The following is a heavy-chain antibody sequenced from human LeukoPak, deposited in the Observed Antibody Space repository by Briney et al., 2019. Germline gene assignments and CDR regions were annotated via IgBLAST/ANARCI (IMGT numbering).Heavy chain of an antibody. CDR1: GGSISSYY. CDR3: ARASSGWYGHYYYYGMDV. J-gene: IGHJ6*02. V-gene: IGHV4-59*08. Sequence: PSETLSLTCTVSGGSISSYYWSWIRQPPGKGLEWIGYIYYSGSTNYNPSLKSRVTISVDTSKNQFSLKLSSVTAADTAVYYCARASSGWYGHYYYYGMDVWGQGTTVTVSS. D-gene: IGHD6-19*01. CDR2: IYYSGST.